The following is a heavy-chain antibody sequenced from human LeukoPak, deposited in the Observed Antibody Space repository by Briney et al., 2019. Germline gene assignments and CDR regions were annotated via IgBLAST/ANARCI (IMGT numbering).Heavy chain of an antibody. V-gene: IGHV3-15*01. J-gene: IGHJ4*02. CDR1: GFTFSNAW. Sequence: GGSLRLSCAASGFTFSNAWMSWVRQAPGKGLEWVGRIKSKSDGGTTDYAAPVKGRFTISRDDSKNTLYLQMNSLKTEDTAVYYCTTNPLDTSGYYDYYFDYWGQGTLVTVSS. CDR2: IKSKSDGGTT. CDR3: TTNPLDTSGYYDYYFDY. D-gene: IGHD3-22*01.